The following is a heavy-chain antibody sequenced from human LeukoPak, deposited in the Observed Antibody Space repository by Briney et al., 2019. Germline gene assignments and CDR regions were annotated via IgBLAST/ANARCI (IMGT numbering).Heavy chain of an antibody. D-gene: IGHD3-10*01. CDR2: ISSSGSTI. J-gene: IGHJ6*04. CDR1: GFTFSSYE. Sequence: GGSLRLSCAASGFTFSSYEMIWVRQAPGKGLEWVSYISSSGSTIYYADSVKGRFTISRDNAKNSLYLQMNSLRAEDTAVYYCARDVVRGVYGMDVWGKGTTVTVSS. V-gene: IGHV3-48*03. CDR3: ARDVVRGVYGMDV.